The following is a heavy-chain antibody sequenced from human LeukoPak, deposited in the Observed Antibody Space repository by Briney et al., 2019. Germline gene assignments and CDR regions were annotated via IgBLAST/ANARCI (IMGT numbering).Heavy chain of an antibody. CDR1: GYSISSGYY. CDR3: ARQEQQLIYNWFDP. CDR2: IYHSGST. J-gene: IGHJ5*02. D-gene: IGHD6-13*01. Sequence: SETLSLTCTVSGYSISSGYYWGWIRQPPGKGLEWIGSIYHSGSTYYNPSLKSRVTMSVDTSKNQFSLKLSSVTAADTAVYYCARQEQQLIYNWFDPWGQGTLVTVSS. V-gene: IGHV4-38-2*02.